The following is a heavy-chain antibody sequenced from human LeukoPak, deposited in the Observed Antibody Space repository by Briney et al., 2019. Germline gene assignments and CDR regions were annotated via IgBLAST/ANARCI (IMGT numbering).Heavy chain of an antibody. J-gene: IGHJ4*02. D-gene: IGHD4-23*01. CDR2: ISSSSRYI. V-gene: IGHV3-21*01. CDR1: GFTFSDYS. Sequence: PGASLRLSCAASGFTFSDYSMNWVRQAPGKGLEWVSSISSSSRYIYYADPMKGRVTTSKNNAKNSLYLQMNSLRAEDTAVYYCARVGVAYGGAFSWFDYWGQGTLVTVSS. CDR3: ARVGVAYGGAFSWFDY.